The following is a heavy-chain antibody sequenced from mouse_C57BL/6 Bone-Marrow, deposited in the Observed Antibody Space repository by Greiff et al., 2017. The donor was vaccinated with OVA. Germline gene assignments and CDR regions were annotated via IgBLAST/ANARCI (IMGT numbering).Heavy chain of an antibody. CDR3: ARGGGIYYDYDGY. D-gene: IGHD2-4*01. J-gene: IGHJ2*01. V-gene: IGHV1-64*01. CDR2: IHPNSGST. Sequence: QVQLQQPGAELVKPGASVKLSCKASGYTFTSYWMHWVKQRPGQGLEWIGMIHPNSGSTNYNEKFKSKATLTLDKSSSTAYMQLSSLTSEDSAVYYCARGGGIYYDYDGYWGQGTTLTVSS. CDR1: GYTFTSYW.